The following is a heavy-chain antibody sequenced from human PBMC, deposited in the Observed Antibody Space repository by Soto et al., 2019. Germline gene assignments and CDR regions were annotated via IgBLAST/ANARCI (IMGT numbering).Heavy chain of an antibody. J-gene: IGHJ4*02. CDR1: GGSFSGYY. CDR3: AGGREQWLVSTRDY. Sequence: QVQLQQWGAGLLKPSETLSLTCAVYGGSFSGYYWSWIRQHPGKGLEWLGEINHSVSTNYNPSLKSRVTISGDTSKNQFSLKLSSVTAADTAGYYCAGGREQWLVSTRDYWGQGTLVTVSS. D-gene: IGHD6-19*01. V-gene: IGHV4-34*01. CDR2: INHSVST.